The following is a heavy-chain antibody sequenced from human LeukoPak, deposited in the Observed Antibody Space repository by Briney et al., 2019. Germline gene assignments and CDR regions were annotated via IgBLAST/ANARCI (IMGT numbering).Heavy chain of an antibody. V-gene: IGHV4-59*12. J-gene: IGHJ3*02. CDR2: IYYSGST. CDR3: AREDSNYDTSSFDI. CDR1: GGSISGYY. D-gene: IGHD3-16*01. Sequence: SETLSLTCTVSGGSISGYYWSWIRQPPGKGLEWIGYIYYSGSTNYNPSLKSRVTISVDKSKNQFSLKLSSVTAADTAVYYCAREDSNYDTSSFDIWGQGTMVTVSS.